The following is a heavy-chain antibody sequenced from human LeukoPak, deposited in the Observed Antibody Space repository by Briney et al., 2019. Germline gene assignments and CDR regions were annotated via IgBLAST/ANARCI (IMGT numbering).Heavy chain of an antibody. V-gene: IGHV3-15*01. CDR2: IKSTTDGGTL. CDR3: TTESPSYYYATGYFDY. Sequence: KPGGSLRLSCAASGFTFSHAWMNWVRQAPGKGLEWVGRIKSTTDGGTLDYAAPVKGRFTLSRDDSKNTVDLQMNNLKYEDTAVYYCTTESPSYYYATGYFDYWGQGILVTASS. D-gene: IGHD3-22*01. CDR1: GFTFSHAW. J-gene: IGHJ4*02.